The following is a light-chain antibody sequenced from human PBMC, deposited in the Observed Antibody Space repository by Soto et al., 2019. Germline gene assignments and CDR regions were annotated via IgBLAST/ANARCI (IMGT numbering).Light chain of an antibody. CDR1: SSDVGAYNY. CDR3: SSYTRSSTVV. J-gene: IGLJ2*01. Sequence: QSALAQPASVSGSPGQSITISCTGTSSDVGAYNYVSWYQQHPGKAPKLMIFDVSDRPSGVSNRFSGSKSGNTASLTISGLQAEDGADYYCSSYTRSSTVVFGGGTKLTVL. V-gene: IGLV2-14*01. CDR2: DVS.